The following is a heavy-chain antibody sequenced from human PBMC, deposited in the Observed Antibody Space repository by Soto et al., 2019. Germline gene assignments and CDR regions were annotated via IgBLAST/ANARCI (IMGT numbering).Heavy chain of an antibody. V-gene: IGHV1-69*01. Sequence: QVQLVQSGAEVKKPGSSVKVSCNASGGTFSNFGMSWVRQAPGQGLEWMGVIIPVFGRANYARTFQGRVTITADESTSTVYMELRSLRSEDTAVYFCARDTSDGVVAATGLEYWGQGTLVTVSS. CDR1: GGTFSNFG. CDR3: ARDTSDGVVAATGLEY. D-gene: IGHD2-15*01. J-gene: IGHJ4*02. CDR2: IIPVFGRA.